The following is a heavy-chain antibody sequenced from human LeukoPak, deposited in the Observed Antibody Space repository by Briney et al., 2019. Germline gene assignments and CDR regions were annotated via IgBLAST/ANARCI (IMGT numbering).Heavy chain of an antibody. J-gene: IGHJ2*01. D-gene: IGHD3-22*01. Sequence: GGSLRLSCAASGFPFSSYAMGWVRQAPRKGLEWVSAITASSGGTYYADSVKGRFTISRDNSKNTLYLQINSLRAEDAAIYYCAKIRFYYDSSFDYWYFDLWGRGTLVSVSS. CDR2: ITASSGGT. CDR1: GFPFSSYA. V-gene: IGHV3-23*01. CDR3: AKIRFYYDSSFDYWYFDL.